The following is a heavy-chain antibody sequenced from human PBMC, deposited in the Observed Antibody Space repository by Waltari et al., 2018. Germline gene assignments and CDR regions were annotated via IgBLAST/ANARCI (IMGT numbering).Heavy chain of an antibody. D-gene: IGHD3-22*01. J-gene: IGHJ3*02. CDR3: ARDVESRGYDI. V-gene: IGHV7-4-1*02. Sequence: QVQLVQSGSELTKPGASVTVSCNASDYSFTPDGINWVRQAPGQGLEWLGWINTDSGNPTYAQGFTGRLVFSLDTSVNTAFLQISSLKADDSAIYYCARDVESRGYDIWGQGTMVTVSS. CDR1: DYSFTPDG. CDR2: INTDSGNP.